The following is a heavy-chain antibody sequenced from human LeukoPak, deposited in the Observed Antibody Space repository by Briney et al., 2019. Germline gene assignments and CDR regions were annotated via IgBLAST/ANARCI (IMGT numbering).Heavy chain of an antibody. V-gene: IGHV4-31*03. CDR3: ARFSDVLRYFDL. D-gene: IGHD3-9*01. CDR1: GGSISSGGYY. Sequence: PSQTLSLTCTVSGGSISSGGYYWSWIRQHPGKGLEWIGYIYYSGSIYYNPSLKSRVTISVDMSKNQFSLKLSSVTAADTAVYYCARFSDVLRYFDLWGQGTLVTVSS. J-gene: IGHJ4*02. CDR2: IYYSGSI.